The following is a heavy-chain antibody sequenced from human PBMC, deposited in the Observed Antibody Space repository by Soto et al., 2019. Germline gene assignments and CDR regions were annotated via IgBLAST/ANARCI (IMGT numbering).Heavy chain of an antibody. CDR3: ARHRHPRGTVGATSPLDP. V-gene: IGHV3-53*01. J-gene: IGHJ5*02. D-gene: IGHD1-26*01. Sequence: GGSLRLSCAISGFSVSSNYLSWVRQAPGKGLEWVSVHYSGGSTYYADSVQGRFTISRDKSNNTLYLQMRRVRAGDTAVYFCARHRHPRGTVGATSPLDPWGQGTLVTVSS. CDR1: GFSVSSNY. CDR2: HYSGGST.